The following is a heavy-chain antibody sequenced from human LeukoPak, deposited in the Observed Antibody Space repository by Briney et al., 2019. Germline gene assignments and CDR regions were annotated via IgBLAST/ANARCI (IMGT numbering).Heavy chain of an antibody. V-gene: IGHV5-51*01. CDR3: ARVPYCSSTSCYSPYYSYYMDV. CDR1: GYRFTNYW. CDR2: IYPGDSNT. D-gene: IGHD2-2*01. Sequence: GESLKISCKGSGYRFTNYWIGWVRQLPGKGLEWMGIIYPGDSNTRYSPSFQGQVTISADKAITTAYLQWSSLKASDTAMYYCARVPYCSSTSCYSPYYSYYMDVWGKGTTVTVS. J-gene: IGHJ6*03.